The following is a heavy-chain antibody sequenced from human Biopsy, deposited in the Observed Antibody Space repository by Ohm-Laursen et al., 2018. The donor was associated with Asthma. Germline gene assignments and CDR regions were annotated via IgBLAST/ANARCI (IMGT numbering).Heavy chain of an antibody. CDR2: IIPIFGTS. V-gene: IGHV1-69*13. CDR3: ARTYYDFLTGQVKDGFDM. D-gene: IGHD3-9*01. CDR1: GGTFSRYA. Sequence: SVKVSCKASGGTFSRYAISWVRQAPGQGLEWMGGIIPIFGTSNYAQKFQGRVTFTADVFTNTVHMELSSLRSEDTAVLYCARTYYDFLTGQVKDGFDMWGQGTMVTVAS. J-gene: IGHJ3*02.